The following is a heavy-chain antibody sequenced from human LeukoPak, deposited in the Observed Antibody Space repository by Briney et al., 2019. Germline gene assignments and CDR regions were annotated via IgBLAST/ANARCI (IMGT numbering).Heavy chain of an antibody. CDR1: GFTFSSYW. Sequence: GGSLRLSCAASGFTFSSYWMNWVRQAPGKGLEWVASIKQDGSEKYYVDSVEGRFTISRDNAKNSLYLQMNSLRGDDTAVYHCSRESLGIPIFGVITAWGQGTLVTVSS. CDR3: SRESLGIPIFGVITA. D-gene: IGHD3-3*02. V-gene: IGHV3-7*01. J-gene: IGHJ5*02. CDR2: IKQDGSEK.